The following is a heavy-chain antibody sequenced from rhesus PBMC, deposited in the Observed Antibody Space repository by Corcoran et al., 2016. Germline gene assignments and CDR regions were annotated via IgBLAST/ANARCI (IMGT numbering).Heavy chain of an antibody. CDR3: ATIRGAYNWNDFDY. V-gene: IGHV4-160*01. CDR1: GGSISSNY. J-gene: IGHJ4*01. Sequence: QVQLQESGPGLVKPSETLSLTCAVSGGSISSNYWSWIRQPPGKGLEWIGYIYGRSGSPYYNPSLKSRVTISTDTSKNQFSLKLSSVTAADTAVYYCATIRGAYNWNDFDYWGQGVLVTVSS. CDR2: IYGRSGSP. D-gene: IGHD1-7*02.